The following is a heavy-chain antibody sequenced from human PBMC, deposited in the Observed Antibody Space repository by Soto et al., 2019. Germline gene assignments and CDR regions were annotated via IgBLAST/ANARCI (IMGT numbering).Heavy chain of an antibody. CDR1: GYTFTNYG. V-gene: IGHV1-18*04. CDR3: ARVEGSHGFDS. Sequence: QVQLVQSGAEVKKPGASVRVSCKASGYTFTNYGINWVRQAPGQGLEWMGWVSGYNGYTNYAQKLRGRVTMTTDTSTSTAYMELRTLRSDDTAVYYCARVEGSHGFDSWGQGTLVTVSS. CDR2: VSGYNGYT. J-gene: IGHJ4*02. D-gene: IGHD6-19*01.